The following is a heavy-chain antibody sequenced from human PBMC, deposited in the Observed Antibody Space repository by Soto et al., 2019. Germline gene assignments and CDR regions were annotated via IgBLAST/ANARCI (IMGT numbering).Heavy chain of an antibody. CDR3: ARAYYDFWSGLSSGGIDP. Sequence: QVQLQESGPGLVKPSETLSLTCTVSGGSINSSSYYWAWIRQPPGKGLEWIGSIYYRGSTYYKPSLKSCVLVSVDSPKDQFSLKLTSVTAADPAVYYCARAYYDFWSGLSSGGIDPWGQGTLVTVSS. CDR1: GGSINSSSYY. D-gene: IGHD3-3*01. V-gene: IGHV4-39*01. CDR2: IYYRGST. J-gene: IGHJ5*02.